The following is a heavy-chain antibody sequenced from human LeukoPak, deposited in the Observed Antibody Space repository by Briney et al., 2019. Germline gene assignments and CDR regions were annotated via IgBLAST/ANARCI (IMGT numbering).Heavy chain of an antibody. Sequence: GSLRLSCAASGFTFSSYAMSWVRQAPGKRLEWVSAISGSGGSTYYADSVKGRFTISRDNSKNTLYLQMNSLRAEDTAVYYCAKDGYYDSGGWVWGKGTTVTVSS. D-gene: IGHD3-22*01. V-gene: IGHV3-23*01. CDR3: AKDGYYDSGGWV. J-gene: IGHJ6*04. CDR1: GFTFSSYA. CDR2: ISGSGGST.